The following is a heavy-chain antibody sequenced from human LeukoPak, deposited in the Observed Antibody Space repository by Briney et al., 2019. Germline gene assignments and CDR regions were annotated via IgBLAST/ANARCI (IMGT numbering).Heavy chain of an antibody. J-gene: IGHJ4*02. CDR2: ISGSGGST. Sequence: QSGGSRRLSCAASGFTFSIYAMSWVRQAPGKGLEWVSAISGSGGSTYYADSVKGRFTISRDNSKNTLYLQMNSLRAEDTAVYYCAKVPSSWYYFDYWGQGTLVTVSS. D-gene: IGHD6-13*01. CDR3: AKVPSSWYYFDY. V-gene: IGHV3-23*01. CDR1: GFTFSIYA.